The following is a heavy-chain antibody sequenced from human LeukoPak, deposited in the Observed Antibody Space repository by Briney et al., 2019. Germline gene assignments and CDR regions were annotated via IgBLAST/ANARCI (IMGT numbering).Heavy chain of an antibody. V-gene: IGHV4-39*01. D-gene: IGHD6-19*01. CDR3: ASLILGIAVAGTNGY. Sequence: SETLSLTCTVSGGSISSSSYYWGWIRQPPGKGLEWIGSIYYSGSTYYNPSLKSRVTIPVDTSKNQFSLKLSSVTAADTAVYYCASLILGIAVAGTNGYWGQGTLITVSS. CDR2: IYYSGST. J-gene: IGHJ4*02. CDR1: GGSISSSSYY.